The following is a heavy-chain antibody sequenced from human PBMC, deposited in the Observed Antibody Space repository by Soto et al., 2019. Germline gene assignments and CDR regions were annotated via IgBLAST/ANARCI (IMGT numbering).Heavy chain of an antibody. CDR1: GFTVSSNY. Sequence: EVQLVESGGGLIQPGGSLRLSCAASGFTVSSNYMSWVRQAPGKGLEWVSVIYSGGSTYYADSVKGRFTISRDNSKNTLYLQMNSLRAEDTAVYYCARDPGSGWNYYYYYYGMDVWGQGTTVTVSS. CDR3: ARDPGSGWNYYYYYYGMDV. D-gene: IGHD6-19*01. V-gene: IGHV3-53*01. CDR2: IYSGGST. J-gene: IGHJ6*02.